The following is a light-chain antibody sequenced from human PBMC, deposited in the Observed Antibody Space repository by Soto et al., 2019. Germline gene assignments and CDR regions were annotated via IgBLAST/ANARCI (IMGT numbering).Light chain of an antibody. CDR2: WTS. J-gene: IGKJ1*01. V-gene: IGKV4-1*01. Sequence: DIVMTQSPGSLAVSLGERATINCKSSQGVLNRSNNKNYLAWYQQKPGQPPKMLIFWTSTRESGVPDRFSGSGSGTDFSLTITSLQAEDVAVYYCQQHNSLPWTFGQGTKVEI. CDR1: QGVLNRSNNKNY. CDR3: QQHNSLPWT.